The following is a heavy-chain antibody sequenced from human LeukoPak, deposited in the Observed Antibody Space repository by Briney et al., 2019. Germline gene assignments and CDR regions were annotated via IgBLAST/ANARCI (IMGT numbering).Heavy chain of an antibody. CDR3: ARDGIAVAGKPNYGMDV. CDR1: GFTFSTYS. V-gene: IGHV3-7*01. D-gene: IGHD6-19*01. Sequence: PGGSLRLSCAASGFTFSTYSMIWVRQAPGKGLEWVANIKQDGSEKYYVDFVKGRFTISRDNAKNSLYLQMNSLRAEDTAVYYCARDGIAVAGKPNYGMDVWGQGTTVTVSS. J-gene: IGHJ6*02. CDR2: IKQDGSEK.